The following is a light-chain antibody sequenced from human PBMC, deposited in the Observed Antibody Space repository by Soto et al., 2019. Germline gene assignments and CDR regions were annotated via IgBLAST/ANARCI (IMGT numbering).Light chain of an antibody. V-gene: IGKV2-30*02. CDR1: HSLVHSVEGNTY. J-gene: IGKJ4*01. CDR2: LVT. CDR3: MQGTYWPLT. Sequence: DAVMTQSPVSLAVTLGQSASISCRSSHSLVHSVEGNTYLSWFHHRPGQSPRRLFYLVTERDSGAHDRFSASGSDTDFPLTISRVEADDVGVYYCMQGTYWPLTFGGGTKVEIK.